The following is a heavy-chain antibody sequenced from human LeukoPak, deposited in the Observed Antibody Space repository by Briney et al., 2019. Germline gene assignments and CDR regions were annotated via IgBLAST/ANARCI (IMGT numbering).Heavy chain of an antibody. Sequence: ASVKVSCKASGYTFTGYYMHWVRQAPGQGLEWMGWINPNSGGTNYAQKFQGRVTMTRDTSISTAYMELSRLRSDDTAVYYCASNPSITIFGVVTHSYYGMDVWGQGTTVTVS. D-gene: IGHD3-3*01. CDR1: GYTFTGYY. CDR3: ASNPSITIFGVVTHSYYGMDV. J-gene: IGHJ6*02. CDR2: INPNSGGT. V-gene: IGHV1-2*02.